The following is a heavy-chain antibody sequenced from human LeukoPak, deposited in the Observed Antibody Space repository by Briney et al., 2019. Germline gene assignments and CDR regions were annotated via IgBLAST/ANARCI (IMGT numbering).Heavy chain of an antibody. D-gene: IGHD5-18*01. CDR3: APNSRALTLMVT. J-gene: IGHJ4*02. CDR1: GFTFSNYA. Sequence: GGSLRLSCAASGFTFSNYAMSWVRQAPGRGLEWVSSISNSGGSTYSADSVKGRFTISRDNSKNTLYLQMNSLRAEDTAIYYCAPNSRALTLMVTWGQGTLVTVSS. V-gene: IGHV3-23*01. CDR2: ISNSGGST.